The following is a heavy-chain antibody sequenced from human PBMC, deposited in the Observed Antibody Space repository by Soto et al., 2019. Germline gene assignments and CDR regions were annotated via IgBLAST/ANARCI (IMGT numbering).Heavy chain of an antibody. D-gene: IGHD2-15*01. CDR3: ARADIGYCSGGSCYLAY. Sequence: SETLSLTCAVYGGSFSGYYWSWIRQPPGKGLEWIGEINHSGSTTYNPSLKSRVTISVDTSKNQFSLKLSSVTAADTAVYYCARADIGYCSGGSCYLAYWGQGTLVTVSS. CDR1: GGSFSGYY. CDR2: INHSGST. V-gene: IGHV4-34*01. J-gene: IGHJ4*02.